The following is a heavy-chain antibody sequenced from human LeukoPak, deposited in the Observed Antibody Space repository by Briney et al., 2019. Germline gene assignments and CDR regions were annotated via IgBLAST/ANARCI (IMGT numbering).Heavy chain of an antibody. Sequence: PSETLSLTCAVYGGSFSGYYWSWIRQPPGKGLEWIGEINHSGSTNYNPSLKSRVTISVDTSKNQFSLKLSSVTAADTAVYYCARDGYNWNYDAFDIWGQGTMVTVSS. D-gene: IGHD1-7*01. CDR3: ARDGYNWNYDAFDI. CDR1: GGSFSGYY. V-gene: IGHV4-34*01. J-gene: IGHJ3*02. CDR2: INHSGST.